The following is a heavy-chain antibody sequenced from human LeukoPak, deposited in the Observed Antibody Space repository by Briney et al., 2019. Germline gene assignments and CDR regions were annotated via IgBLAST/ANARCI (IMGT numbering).Heavy chain of an antibody. J-gene: IGHJ3*02. V-gene: IGHV4-59*08. Sequence: PSETLSLTCTVSGVSISSYYWSWIRQPPGKGLEWIGYIYYSGSTNYNPSLKSRVTISVDTSKNQFSLKLSSVTAADTAVYYCARHKPGSYAFDIWGQGTMVTVSS. CDR1: GVSISSYY. CDR2: IYYSGST. D-gene: IGHD3-10*01. CDR3: ARHKPGSYAFDI.